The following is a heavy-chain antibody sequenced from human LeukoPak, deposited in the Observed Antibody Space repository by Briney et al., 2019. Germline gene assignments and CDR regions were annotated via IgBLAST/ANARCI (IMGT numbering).Heavy chain of an antibody. CDR3: ARDTPQHLKRFDS. V-gene: IGHV1-18*01. Sequence: GASVKVSCKASGDSLDRFGISWVRQAPGQGLEWLGWINPYNGKTIFGEKFQGRVTMTTDTSTSTVYMELTRLRSDDTAVYFCARDTPQHLKRFDSWGQGTLVTVSS. J-gene: IGHJ4*02. CDR2: INPYNGKT. CDR1: GDSLDRFG.